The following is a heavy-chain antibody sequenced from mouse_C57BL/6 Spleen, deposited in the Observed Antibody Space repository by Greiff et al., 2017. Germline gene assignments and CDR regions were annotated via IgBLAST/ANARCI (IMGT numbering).Heavy chain of an antibody. J-gene: IGHJ1*03. CDR3: ARRTGTEYFDV. CDR1: GYTFTDYY. D-gene: IGHD4-1*01. Sequence: VQLQQSGPELVKPGASVKISCKASGYTFTDYYMNWVKRSHGRSLEWIGDINPNNGGTSYNQKFKGKATLTVDKSSSTAYMELRSLTSEDSAVYYCARRTGTEYFDVWGTGTTVTVSS. V-gene: IGHV1-26*01. CDR2: INPNNGGT.